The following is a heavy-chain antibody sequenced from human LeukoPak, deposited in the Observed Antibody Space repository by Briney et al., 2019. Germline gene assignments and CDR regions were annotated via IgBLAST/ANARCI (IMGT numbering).Heavy chain of an antibody. CDR1: GYSFTSYW. Sequence: GESLKISCKGSGYSFTSYWIGWVRQMPGKGLEWMGIIYPGDSDTRYSPSFQGQVTISADKSISTAYLQWSSLKASDTAMYYCVRRSYCGGDCSNWFDPWGQGTLVTVSS. CDR3: VRRSYCGGDCSNWFDP. D-gene: IGHD2-21*02. J-gene: IGHJ5*02. CDR2: IYPGDSDT. V-gene: IGHV5-51*01.